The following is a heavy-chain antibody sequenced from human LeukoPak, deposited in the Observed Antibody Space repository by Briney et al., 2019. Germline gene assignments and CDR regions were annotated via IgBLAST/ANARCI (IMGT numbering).Heavy chain of an antibody. D-gene: IGHD6-13*01. CDR1: GFTVSSNY. CDR2: IYSGGST. CDR3: ARGYSSSWYYFDY. V-gene: IGHV3-53*01. J-gene: IGHJ4*02. Sequence: PGGSLRLSCAASGFTVSSNYMSWVRQAPGKGLEWVSVIYSGGSTYYADSVKGRFTISRDNSKNTLYLQMNSLRAEDTAVYYCARGYSSSWYYFDYWGQGTLVTVSP.